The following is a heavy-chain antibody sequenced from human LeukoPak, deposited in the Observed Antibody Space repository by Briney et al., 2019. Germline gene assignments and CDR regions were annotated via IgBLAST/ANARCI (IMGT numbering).Heavy chain of an antibody. J-gene: IGHJ3*02. V-gene: IGHV1-69*01. CDR3: ARAVNYDFWSGYFHGRAFHI. Sequence: SVKVSCKASRGTFSSYAISWVRQAPGQGLEWMGGIIPIFGTANYAQKFQGRVTITADESTSTAYMELSSLRSEDTAVYYCARAVNYDFWSGYFHGRAFHIWGQGTMVTVSS. CDR2: IIPIFGTA. CDR1: RGTFSSYA. D-gene: IGHD3-3*01.